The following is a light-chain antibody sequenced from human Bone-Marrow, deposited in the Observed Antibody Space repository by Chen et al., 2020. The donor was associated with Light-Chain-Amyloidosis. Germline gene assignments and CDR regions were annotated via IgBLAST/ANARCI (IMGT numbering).Light chain of an antibody. Sequence: DIVMTQSPDSLAVSLGERATINCKSSQSVLYSSNNNNYLAWYQQKPGQPPKVLIYWASTRESGFPDRYTVSGSVRDITLMVSSLQADDATVYHGEYYHNTPWTVGEGTNVEIQ. J-gene: IGKJ1*01. CDR1: QSVLYSSNNNNY. CDR3: EYYHNTPWT. V-gene: IGKV4-1*01. CDR2: WAS.